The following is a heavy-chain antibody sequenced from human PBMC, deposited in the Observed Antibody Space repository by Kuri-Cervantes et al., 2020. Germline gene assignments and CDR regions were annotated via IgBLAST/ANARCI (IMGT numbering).Heavy chain of an antibody. D-gene: IGHD3-10*01. V-gene: IGHV3-33*01. CDR3: GSGDLGPYGMDV. Sequence: GGSLRLSCAASGFTFSSYGMHWVRRAPGKGLEWVAVIWYDGSNKYYEDSVKGRLTVSRDISKNTLYLQMSSLRAEDTAVYYCGSGDLGPYGMDVWGQGTAVTVSS. CDR2: IWYDGSNK. J-gene: IGHJ6*02. CDR1: GFTFSSYG.